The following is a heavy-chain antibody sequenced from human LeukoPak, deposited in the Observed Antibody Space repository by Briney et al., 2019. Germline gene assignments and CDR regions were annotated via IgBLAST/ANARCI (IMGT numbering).Heavy chain of an antibody. CDR2: INSDGSST. V-gene: IGHV3-74*01. CDR1: GFTFSTYW. CDR3: VFCSGGNCY. D-gene: IGHD2-15*01. Sequence: GGSLRLSCAASGFTFSTYWMHWVRQAPGKGLVWVSRINSDGSSTNYADSVKGRFTISRDNAKNTLYLQMNSLRADDTALYYCVFCSGGNCYWGQGTLVTVSS. J-gene: IGHJ4*02.